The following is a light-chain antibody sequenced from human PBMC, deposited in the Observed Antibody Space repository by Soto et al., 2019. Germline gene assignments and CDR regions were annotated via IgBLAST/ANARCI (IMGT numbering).Light chain of an antibody. CDR3: CAYAGSRVI. CDR1: SSDVGASDF. Sequence: QSVLTQPASVSESPGQSITISCTGTSSDVGASDFVSWYQQHPGKAPELIIYEISNRPSGVSSRFSGSKSGNTASLTISGLQAEDEAYYYCCAYAGSRVIFGGGTKLTVL. J-gene: IGLJ2*01. V-gene: IGLV2-14*01. CDR2: EIS.